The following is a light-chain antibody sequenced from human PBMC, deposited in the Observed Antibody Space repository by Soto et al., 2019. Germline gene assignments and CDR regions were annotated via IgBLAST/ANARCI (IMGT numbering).Light chain of an antibody. J-gene: IGKJ4*01. CDR1: QGISSY. V-gene: IGKV1-8*01. Sequence: AIRMTQSPSSFSASTGDRVTITCRASQGISSYLAWYQQKPGKAPKLLIYAASTLQSGVPSRFSGSGSGTDFTLTISCLQSEEFATYYCQQYYSYPRLTFGGGTKLEIK. CDR2: AAS. CDR3: QQYYSYPRLT.